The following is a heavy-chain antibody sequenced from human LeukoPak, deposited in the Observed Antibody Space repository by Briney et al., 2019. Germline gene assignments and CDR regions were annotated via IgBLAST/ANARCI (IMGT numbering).Heavy chain of an antibody. V-gene: IGHV4-31*03. CDR2: MDYSGST. CDR3: ARYCSSTSCNTWFVP. D-gene: IGHD2-2*02. CDR1: GGSISSGGYC. J-gene: IGHJ5*02. Sequence: SQTLSLTCTVSGGSISSGGYCWSWIRQHPGKGLEWIAYMDYSGSTHYNPSLKSRITISVDTSKNQFFLRLSSVTDADTAVYYCARYCSSTSCNTWFVPWGQGTLVTVSS.